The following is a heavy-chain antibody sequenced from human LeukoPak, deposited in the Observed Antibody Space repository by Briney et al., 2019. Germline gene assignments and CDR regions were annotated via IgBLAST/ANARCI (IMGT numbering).Heavy chain of an antibody. Sequence: PXETLSLTCTVSGGSISRHYWSWIRQAPGKGLEGIGYISYSGSTNYNPSLKSRGTISVDTCKKQFSRKQSGVTAADTAVFYCARHVGPGYSYGFDNWGQGTLVTVSS. CDR3: ARHVGPGYSYGFDN. D-gene: IGHD5-18*01. J-gene: IGHJ4*02. CDR2: ISYSGST. CDR1: GGSISRHY. V-gene: IGHV4-59*08.